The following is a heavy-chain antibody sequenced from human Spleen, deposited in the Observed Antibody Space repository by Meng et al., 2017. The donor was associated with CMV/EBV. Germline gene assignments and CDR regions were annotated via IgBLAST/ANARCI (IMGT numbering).Heavy chain of an antibody. CDR3: AKDQVVLKV. V-gene: IGHV3-23*01. J-gene: IGHJ4*02. CDR2: ISGSGGST. Sequence: LACAAAGLTFSSYAMSWVRQAPGKGLEWVSAISGSGGSTYYADSVKGRFTISRDNSKNTLYLQMNSLRAEDTAVYYCAKDQVVLKVWGQGTLVTVSS. D-gene: IGHD2-15*01. CDR1: GLTFSSYA.